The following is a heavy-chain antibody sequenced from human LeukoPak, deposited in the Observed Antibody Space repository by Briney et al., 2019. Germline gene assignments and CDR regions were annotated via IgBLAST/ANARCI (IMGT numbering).Heavy chain of an antibody. J-gene: IGHJ1*01. D-gene: IGHD2-15*01. CDR1: GGSISNYY. CDR3: ARAAYCSGATCYSGNFQD. CDR2: IYYTGNT. Sequence: SETLSLTCIVSGGSISNYYWNWIRQPPGKGLEWIGYIYYTGNTNYNPSLASRVTISMDTSRTHFSLNLRSVTAADMAVYYCARAAYCSGATCYSGNFQDWGQGTLVTVSS. V-gene: IGHV4-59*01.